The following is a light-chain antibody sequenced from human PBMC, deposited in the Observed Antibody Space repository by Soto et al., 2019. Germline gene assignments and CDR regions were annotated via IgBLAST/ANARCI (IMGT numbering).Light chain of an antibody. Sequence: DIQMTQSPSTLSASVGDRVTITCRASQGISSWLAWYQQKPGKAPKLLIYDASSLESGVPSRFSGSGSGTEFPLTISRQQPDDFAYYCCQEYNSLWTFGQGTKVEIK. CDR3: QEYNSLWT. CDR1: QGISSW. V-gene: IGKV1-5*01. CDR2: DAS. J-gene: IGKJ1*01.